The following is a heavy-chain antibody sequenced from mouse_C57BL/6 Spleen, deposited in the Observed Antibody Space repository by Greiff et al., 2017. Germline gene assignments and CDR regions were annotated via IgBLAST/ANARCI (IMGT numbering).Heavy chain of an antibody. Sequence: VQLQESGPELVKPGASVKISCKASGYAFSSSWMNWVKQRPGKGLEWIGRIYPGDGDTNYNGKFKGKATLTADKSSSTAYMQLSSLTSEDSAVYFCARDYGEGFDYWGQGTTLTVSS. CDR1: GYAFSSSW. D-gene: IGHD1-1*01. CDR3: ARDYGEGFDY. CDR2: IYPGDGDT. J-gene: IGHJ2*01. V-gene: IGHV1-82*01.